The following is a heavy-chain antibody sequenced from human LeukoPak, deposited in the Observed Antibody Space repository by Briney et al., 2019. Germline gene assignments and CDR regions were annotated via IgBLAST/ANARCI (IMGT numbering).Heavy chain of an antibody. CDR3: ARAPNSGPFDY. V-gene: IGHV1-2*02. J-gene: IGHJ4*02. D-gene: IGHD1-26*01. CDR1: GYTFTGYY. CDR2: MNPSSGDT. Sequence: VASVKVSCKASGYTFTGYYMHWVRQAPGQGLEWMGWMNPSSGDTRYTQKFQGRVTMTRDTSISTAYMELSRLRSDDTAFYFCARAPNSGPFDYWGQGTLVTVSS.